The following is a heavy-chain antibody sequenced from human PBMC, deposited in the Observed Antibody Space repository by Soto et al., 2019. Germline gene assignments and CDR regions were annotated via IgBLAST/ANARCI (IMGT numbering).Heavy chain of an antibody. CDR2: ISYGGSNK. CDR1: GFTFSSYA. D-gene: IGHD3-3*01. J-gene: IGHJ3*02. V-gene: IGHV3-30*14. CDR3: ARDPATQLEWLSRTPNDAFDI. Sequence: GGSLRLSCAASGFTFSSYAMHWVRQAPGKGLEWVAVISYGGSNKYYADSVKGRFTISRDNSKNTLYLQMNSLRAEDTAVYYCARDPATQLEWLSRTPNDAFDIWGQGTMVTVSS.